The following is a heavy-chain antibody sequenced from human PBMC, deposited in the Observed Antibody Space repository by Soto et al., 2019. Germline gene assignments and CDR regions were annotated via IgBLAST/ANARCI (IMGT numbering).Heavy chain of an antibody. J-gene: IGHJ4*02. Sequence: GGSLRLSCAASGFTFSSYGMHWVRQAPGKGLEWVAVISYDGSNKYYADSVKGRFTISRDNSKNTLYLQMNSLRAEDTAVYYCAKLGRRGTVWFGELLNFDYWGQGTLVTVSS. CDR1: GFTFSSYG. CDR2: ISYDGSNK. CDR3: AKLGRRGTVWFGELLNFDY. D-gene: IGHD3-10*01. V-gene: IGHV3-30*18.